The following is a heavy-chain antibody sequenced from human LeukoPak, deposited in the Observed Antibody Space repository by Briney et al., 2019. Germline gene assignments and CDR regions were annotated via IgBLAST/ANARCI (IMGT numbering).Heavy chain of an antibody. CDR1: GGSISGYY. CDR2: IYYSGTT. CDR3: PKVMASDKGWAFEI. J-gene: IGHJ3*02. D-gene: IGHD3-16*01. Sequence: PSEALSLTCTVSGGSISGYYWSWMRQPPGKGLEGIGYIYYSGTTKYNPSLKSRVTISIATSKNQFSLKLSSLTAADTAVYNCPKVMASDKGWAFEIWGQGTMVTVSS. V-gene: IGHV4-59*01.